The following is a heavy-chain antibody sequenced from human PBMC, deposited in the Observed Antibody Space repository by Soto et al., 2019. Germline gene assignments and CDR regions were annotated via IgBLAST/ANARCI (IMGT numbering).Heavy chain of an antibody. CDR2: IYYSGST. CDR3: ATIGNIANWFDP. V-gene: IGHV4-39*07. CDR1: GGSISSSSYY. Sequence: PSETLSLTCTVSGGSISSSSYYWGWIRQPPGKGLEWIGSIYYSGSTYYNPSLKSRVTISVDTSKNQFSLKLNSVTAADTAVYYCATIGNIANWFDPWGQGTLVTVSS. J-gene: IGHJ5*02. D-gene: IGHD5-12*01.